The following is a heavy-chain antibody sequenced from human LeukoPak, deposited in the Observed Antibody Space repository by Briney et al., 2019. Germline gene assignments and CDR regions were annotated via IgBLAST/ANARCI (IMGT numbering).Heavy chain of an antibody. V-gene: IGHV3-30-3*01. Sequence: QPGGSLRLSCAASGFTFNYALHWVRQTPDKGLEWVAIISHDGNNKYYADSVKGRFTISRDDFNNTMYLQMSSLRAEDTAVYYCARIRISMSTGDAFDIWGQGTMVTVSS. CDR3: ARIRISMSTGDAFDI. CDR2: ISHDGNNK. D-gene: IGHD3-10*02. J-gene: IGHJ3*02. CDR1: GFTFNYA.